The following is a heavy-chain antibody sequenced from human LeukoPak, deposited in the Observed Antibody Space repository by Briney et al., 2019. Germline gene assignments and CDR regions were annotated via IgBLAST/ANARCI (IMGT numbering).Heavy chain of an antibody. J-gene: IGHJ4*02. CDR2: INPNSGGT. Sequence: GASVKVSCKASGYTFTGYYMHWVRQAPGQGLEWMGWINPNSGGTNYAQKFQGRVTMTRDTSISTACMELSRLRSDDTAVYYCARSGSQGYCSSTSCLFDYWGQGTLVTVSS. CDR1: GYTFTGYY. V-gene: IGHV1-2*02. D-gene: IGHD2-2*01. CDR3: ARSGSQGYCSSTSCLFDY.